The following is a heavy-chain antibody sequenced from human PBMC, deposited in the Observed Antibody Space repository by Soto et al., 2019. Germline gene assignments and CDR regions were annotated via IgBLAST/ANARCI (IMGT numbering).Heavy chain of an antibody. CDR2: ISPHNGNA. CDR1: GYPFTSNL. D-gene: IGHD6-19*01. V-gene: IGHV1-18*01. J-gene: IGHJ4*01. Sequence: ASVKVSCKTSGYPFTSNLLSWVRRAPGQGLEWMGWISPHNGNAKYAQKFQDRVTMTADTAASTVYMELRSLRSDDSAVFYCARDRSGWYDFWGQ. CDR3: ARDRSGWYDF.